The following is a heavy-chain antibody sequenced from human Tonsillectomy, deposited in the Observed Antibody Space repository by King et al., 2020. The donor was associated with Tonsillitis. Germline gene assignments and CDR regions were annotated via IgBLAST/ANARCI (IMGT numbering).Heavy chain of an antibody. CDR3: VREIHKYGRRWYYAFNM. D-gene: IGHD6-13*01. CDR1: RFTFSTYG. CDR2: ISHDGNNE. Sequence: VQLVESGGGVVQPGRSLRLSCAASRFTFSTYGMHWVRQAPGKGLEWVTVISHDGNNEDYADSVKGRFTISRDNSKNTLYLQMNNLGAEDTAVYYCVREIHKYGRRWYYAFNMWGQGTMVTVSS. J-gene: IGHJ3*02. V-gene: IGHV3-30-3*01.